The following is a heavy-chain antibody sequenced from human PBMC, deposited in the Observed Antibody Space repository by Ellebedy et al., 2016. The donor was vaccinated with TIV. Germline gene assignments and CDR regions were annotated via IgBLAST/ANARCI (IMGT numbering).Heavy chain of an antibody. Sequence: GESLKISXAASGLIFSNVWMGWVRQAPGKGLEWVANINKDGSEEYYADSVKGRFIISRDNAKNSSFLQMNSLRGDDAAMYYCTGRGGCNISCSDHWGHGTVVSVSS. CDR2: INKDGSEE. CDR1: GLIFSNVW. V-gene: IGHV3-7*01. J-gene: IGHJ4*01. D-gene: IGHD3-16*01. CDR3: TGRGGCNISCSDH.